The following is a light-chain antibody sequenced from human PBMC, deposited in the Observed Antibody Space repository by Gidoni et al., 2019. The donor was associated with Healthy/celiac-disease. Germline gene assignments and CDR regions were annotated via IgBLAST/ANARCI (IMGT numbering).Light chain of an antibody. CDR1: QGISSY. Sequence: DIQLTQSPSFLSASGGERVTITCRSSQGISSYLAWYQQKPGKAPKLLIYAASTLQSGVPSRFSGSVSGTEFTLTISSLQPEDFATYYCQQLNSYPPMYTFGQGTKLEIK. CDR3: QQLNSYPPMYT. CDR2: AAS. J-gene: IGKJ2*01. V-gene: IGKV1-9*01.